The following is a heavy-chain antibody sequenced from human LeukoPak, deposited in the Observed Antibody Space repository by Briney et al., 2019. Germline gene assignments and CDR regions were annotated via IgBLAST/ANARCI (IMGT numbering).Heavy chain of an antibody. V-gene: IGHV3-7*03. CDR2: IKQDGSEK. CDR3: ASPLSGSSGCLGY. CDR1: GFTFSNYW. J-gene: IGHJ4*02. D-gene: IGHD6-19*01. Sequence: GGSLRLSCAASGFTFSNYWVSWVRQAPGKGLEWVASIKQDGSEKYYVDSVKGRFTIARDNVKNSLYLQMNSLRAEDTAVYYCASPLSGSSGCLGYWGQGTLVTVSS.